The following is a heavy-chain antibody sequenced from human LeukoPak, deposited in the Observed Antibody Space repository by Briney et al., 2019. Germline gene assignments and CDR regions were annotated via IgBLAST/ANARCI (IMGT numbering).Heavy chain of an antibody. D-gene: IGHD3-22*01. J-gene: IGHJ3*02. V-gene: IGHV4-59*08. CDR1: GASISSYY. CDR3: ARHLGGYYDSSGYYHHNDAFDI. Sequence: PSETLSLTCTVSGASISSYYWSWIRQPPGKGLEWIGYIYYSGSTNYNPSLKSRVTISVDTSKNQFSLKLSSVTAADTAVYYCARHLGGYYDSSGYYHHNDAFDIWGQGTMVTVSS. CDR2: IYYSGST.